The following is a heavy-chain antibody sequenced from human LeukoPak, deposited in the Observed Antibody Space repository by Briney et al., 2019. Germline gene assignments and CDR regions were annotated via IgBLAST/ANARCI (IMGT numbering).Heavy chain of an antibody. CDR2: ISYDGSNK. CDR3: AKDLSGTIFGVVIRKGVPR. J-gene: IGHJ4*02. CDR1: GFTFSSYA. V-gene: IGHV3-30-3*01. D-gene: IGHD3-3*01. Sequence: GGSLRLSCAAPGFTFSSYAMHWVRQAPGKGLEWVAVISYDGSNKYYADSVKGRFTISRDNSKNTLYLQMNSLRAEDTAVYYCAKDLSGTIFGVVIRKGVPRWGQGTLVTVSS.